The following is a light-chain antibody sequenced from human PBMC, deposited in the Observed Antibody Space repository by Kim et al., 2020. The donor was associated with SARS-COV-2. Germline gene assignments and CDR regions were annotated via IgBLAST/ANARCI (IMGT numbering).Light chain of an antibody. J-gene: IGKJ4*01. CDR2: DAS. V-gene: IGKV3-11*01. Sequence: EIVLTQSPATMSLSPGERASLSCRASQSVGTSLVWYQQKVGQAPRLLIYDASKRATDIPAKFSGSGSGTDFTLTIRNLESEDFAVYYWHQRSDWPLTFVGGTKGETK. CDR3: HQRSDWPLT. CDR1: QSVGTS.